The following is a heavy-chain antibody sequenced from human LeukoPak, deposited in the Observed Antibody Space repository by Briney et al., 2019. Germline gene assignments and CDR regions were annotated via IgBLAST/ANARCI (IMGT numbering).Heavy chain of an antibody. CDR2: IKPDGSEE. Sequence: PGGSLRLSCAASGFAFGSYYMNWVRQAPGKRLEWVANIKPDGSEENYVDSVRGRFTISRDNAKNSVYLQMDSLRADDTALYYCVRGHYADYTSQGTLVTASS. V-gene: IGHV3-7*01. CDR3: VRGHYADY. CDR1: GFAFGSYY. J-gene: IGHJ4*02.